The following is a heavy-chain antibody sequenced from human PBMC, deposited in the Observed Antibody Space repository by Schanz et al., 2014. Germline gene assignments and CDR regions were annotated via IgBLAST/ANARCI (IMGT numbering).Heavy chain of an antibody. CDR3: ARDRLECGAECYSVEVFDI. V-gene: IGHV1-69*04. CDR2: IIPSLGLA. J-gene: IGHJ4*02. Sequence: QVQLEQSGAEVKKPGSSVKVSCKASGGTFSSFGINWVRQAPGQGLEWMGRIIPSLGLAKYEQKFQDKVTITADTSTTAAYMELRGLRSEDTAVYYCARDRLECGAECYSVEVFDIWGQGTLVIVSA. D-gene: IGHD2-21*01. CDR1: GGTFSSFG.